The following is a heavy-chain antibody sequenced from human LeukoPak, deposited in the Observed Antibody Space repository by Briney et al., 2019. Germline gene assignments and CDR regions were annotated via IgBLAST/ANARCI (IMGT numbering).Heavy chain of an antibody. D-gene: IGHD3-16*01. V-gene: IGHV3-30*03. J-gene: IGHJ4*02. CDR1: GFTFSSYG. Sequence: GRSLRLSCAASGFTFSSYGMHWVRQAPGKGLEWVAVISYDGSNKYYADSVKGRFTISRDNSKNTLYLQMNSLRAEDTAVYYGVVTTLGGWGQGTLVTVSS. CDR3: VVTTLGG. CDR2: ISYDGSNK.